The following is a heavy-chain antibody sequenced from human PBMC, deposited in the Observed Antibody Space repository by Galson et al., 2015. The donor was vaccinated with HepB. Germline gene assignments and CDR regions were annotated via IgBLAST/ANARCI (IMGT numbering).Heavy chain of an antibody. Sequence: SVKVSCKASGYSLTSYDITWLRQAPGQSLQWMGWSSARSGDTKYAPMFQDRVTMTIDTSSDTAYMDLRGLRYDDAAVYYCAREVAGWGVLGYWGQGTLVTVSS. CDR2: SSARSGDT. J-gene: IGHJ4*02. CDR3: AREVAGWGVLGY. V-gene: IGHV1-18*01. CDR1: GYSLTSYD. D-gene: IGHD6-19*01.